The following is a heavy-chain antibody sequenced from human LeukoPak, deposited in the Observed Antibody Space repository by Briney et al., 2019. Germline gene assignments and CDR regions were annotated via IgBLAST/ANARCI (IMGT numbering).Heavy chain of an antibody. J-gene: IGHJ4*02. CDR3: AKVWDSTLVGATTNY. CDR2: ISGSGGST. V-gene: IGHV3-23*01. Sequence: GGSLRLSCAASGFTFSSYAMSWVRQAPGKGLEWVSAISGSGGSTYYADSVKGRFTISRDNSKNTLYLQTNSLRAEDTAVYYCAKVWDSTLVGATTNYWGQGTLVTVSS. D-gene: IGHD1-26*01. CDR1: GFTFSSYA.